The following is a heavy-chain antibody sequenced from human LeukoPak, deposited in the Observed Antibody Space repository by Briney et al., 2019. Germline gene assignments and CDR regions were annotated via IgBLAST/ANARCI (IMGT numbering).Heavy chain of an antibody. V-gene: IGHV4-39*07. CDR3: ASLYDFDY. CDR1: GGSISSYY. Sequence: SETLSLTCTVSGGSISSYYWSWIRQPPGKGLEWIGSIYYSGSTYYNPSLKSRVTISVDTSKNQFSLKLSSVTAADTAVYYCASLYDFDYWGQGTLVTVSS. D-gene: IGHD2/OR15-2a*01. J-gene: IGHJ4*02. CDR2: IYYSGST.